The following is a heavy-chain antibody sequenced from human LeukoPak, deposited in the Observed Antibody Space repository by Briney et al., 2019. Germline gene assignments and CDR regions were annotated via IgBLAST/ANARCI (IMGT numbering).Heavy chain of an antibody. CDR3: ARGSGWLDY. V-gene: IGHV3-53*01. J-gene: IGHJ4*02. CDR2: IYSVGTT. D-gene: IGHD6-19*01. CDR1: GFTVSNTF. Sequence: GGSLRLSCAASGFTVSNTFMSWVRQAPGKGVEWVSVIYSVGTTYYADSVKGRFTIPRDNSKNTLYLQMNSLRAEDTAVYYCARGSGWLDYWGQGTLVTVSS.